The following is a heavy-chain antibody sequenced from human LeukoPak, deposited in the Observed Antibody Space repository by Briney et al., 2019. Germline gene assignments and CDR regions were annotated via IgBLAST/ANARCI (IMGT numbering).Heavy chain of an antibody. CDR1: GFTFSDYY. V-gene: IGHV3-11*01. CDR3: ARASRDYYYGMDV. Sequence: GGSLRLSCGASGFTFSDYYMSWIRQAPGKGLEWVSSISSSSSYIYYADSAKGRFTISRDNAKNSLYLQMNSLRAEDTAVYYCARASRDYYYGMDVWGQGTTVTVSS. J-gene: IGHJ6*02. CDR2: ISSSSSYI. D-gene: IGHD5/OR15-5a*01.